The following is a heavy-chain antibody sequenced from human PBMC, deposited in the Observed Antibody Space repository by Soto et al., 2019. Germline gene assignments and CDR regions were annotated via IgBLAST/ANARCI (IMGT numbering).Heavy chain of an antibody. CDR2: IYYSGST. CDR3: ARVGSRVYGDYGGRPDAFDI. Sequence: SETLSLTCTVSGGSISSYYWSWIRQPPGKGLEWIGYIYYSGSTNYNPSLKSRVTISVDTSKNQFSLKLSSVTAADTAVYYCARVGSRVYGDYGGRPDAFDIWGQGSMDTGSS. J-gene: IGHJ3*02. D-gene: IGHD4-17*01. V-gene: IGHV4-59*01. CDR1: GGSISSYY.